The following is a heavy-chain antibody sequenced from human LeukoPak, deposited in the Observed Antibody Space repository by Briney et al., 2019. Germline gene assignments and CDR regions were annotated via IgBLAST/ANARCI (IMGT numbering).Heavy chain of an antibody. CDR2: IYSSGST. CDR3: ARELLRVHGFDI. CDR1: GGSISSGGYS. V-gene: IGHV4-61*02. Sequence: SETLSLTCAVSGGSISSGGYSWSWIRQPAGKGLEWIGRIYSSGSTNYNPSLKSRVTMSVDTSKNQFSLKLNSVTAADTAVYYCARELLRVHGFDIWGQGTMVTVSS. D-gene: IGHD3-22*01. J-gene: IGHJ3*02.